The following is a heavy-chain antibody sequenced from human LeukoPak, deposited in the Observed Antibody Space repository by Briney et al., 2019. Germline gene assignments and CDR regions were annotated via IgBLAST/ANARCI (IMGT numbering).Heavy chain of an antibody. V-gene: IGHV3-30*18. J-gene: IGHJ4*02. CDR2: ISYDGSNK. CDR3: AKDLGSGSYFDY. CDR1: GFPFSSFG. D-gene: IGHD1-26*01. Sequence: GGSLGPPFEAPGFPFSSFGMHWVHRAPGKGLGGGAVISYDGSNKYYADSVKGRFTISRDNSKNTLYLQMNSLRAEDTAVYYCAKDLGSGSYFDYWGQGTLVTVSS.